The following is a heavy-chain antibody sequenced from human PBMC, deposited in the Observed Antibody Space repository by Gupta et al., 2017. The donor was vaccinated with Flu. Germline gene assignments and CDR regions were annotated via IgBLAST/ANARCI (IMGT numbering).Heavy chain of an antibody. Sequence: VQLLESVGDRVQPGGSVALYYVSLGHPFRRTAPNWVRQGAGKGPEWVSGIDGSGGITVYADSVRGRFTVSRDNSKNTVYLQMESPRAEDTAVYYGIKKENGKRPFDYWGQGTLGTVSS. V-gene: IGHV3-23*01. CDR1: GHPFRRTA. CDR2: IDGSGGIT. J-gene: IGHJ4*02. CDR3: IKKENGKRPFDY. D-gene: IGHD2-8*01.